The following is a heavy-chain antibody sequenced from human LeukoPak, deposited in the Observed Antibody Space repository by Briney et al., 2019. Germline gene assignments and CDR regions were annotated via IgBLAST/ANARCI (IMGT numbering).Heavy chain of an antibody. V-gene: IGHV4-59*01. CDR2: IYYSRST. Sequence: SETLSLTCTVSGGSISSYYWSWIRQPPGKGLEWIGFIYYSRSTNYNPSLKSRGTISVDTSTNQFSLKLSSVTAADTAVYYCARAVPYCSGGSCYSPFYFDYWGQGTLVTVSS. D-gene: IGHD2-15*01. CDR3: ARAVPYCSGGSCYSPFYFDY. J-gene: IGHJ4*02. CDR1: GGSISSYY.